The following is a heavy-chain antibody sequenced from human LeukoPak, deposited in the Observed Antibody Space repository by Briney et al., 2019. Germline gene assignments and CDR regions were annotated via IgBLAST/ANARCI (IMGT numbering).Heavy chain of an antibody. CDR3: AKAPPQRCPGDTCYPIFEY. D-gene: IGHD2-15*01. CDR1: GDSITSSY. V-gene: IGHV4-59*01. CDR2: IRYTGDT. J-gene: IGHJ4*02. Sequence: SETLSLTCTISGDSITSSYWSWIRHSPGKGLEWIGYIRYTGDTNYNPSFRRRVTISVDTSKNQLFLNLNSVPPADKAIYYCAKAPPQRCPGDTCYPIFEYWGQGTLVTVSS.